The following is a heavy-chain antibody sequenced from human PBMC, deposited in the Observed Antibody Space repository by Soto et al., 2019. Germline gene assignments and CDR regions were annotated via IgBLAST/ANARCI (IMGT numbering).Heavy chain of an antibody. V-gene: IGHV4-61*01. D-gene: IGHD6-19*01. Sequence: QVQLQESGPGLVKPSETLSLTCTVSGGSVSSGSYYWRWIRQPPGKGLEWIGYIYYSGSTNYNPSLKSRGTISVDTSKNQFSLKLSSVTAADKAVYYCARGSIAVAGRDAFDIWGQGTMVTVSS. CDR3: ARGSIAVAGRDAFDI. J-gene: IGHJ3*02. CDR1: GGSVSSGSYY. CDR2: IYYSGST.